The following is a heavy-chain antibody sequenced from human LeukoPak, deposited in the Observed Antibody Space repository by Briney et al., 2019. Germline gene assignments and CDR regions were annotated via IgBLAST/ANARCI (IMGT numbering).Heavy chain of an antibody. V-gene: IGHV4-38-2*02. CDR3: ARDQYYYGSGSLLFDY. J-gene: IGHJ4*02. Sequence: SETLSLTCTVSGYSINNGYYWAWIRQPPGKGLQWIGGIYHSGSTYYNPSLKSRVTMSVDTSKNQFSLKLSSVTAADTAVYYCARDQYYYGSGSLLFDYWGQGTLVTVSS. CDR1: GYSINNGYY. D-gene: IGHD3-10*01. CDR2: IYHSGST.